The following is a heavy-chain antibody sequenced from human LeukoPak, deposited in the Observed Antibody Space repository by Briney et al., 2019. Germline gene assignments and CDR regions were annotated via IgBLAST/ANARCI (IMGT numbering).Heavy chain of an antibody. J-gene: IGHJ4*02. CDR2: INHSGST. Sequence: PSETLSLTCAVYGGSFSGFYWSWIRQPPGKGLEWIGEINHSGSTNYNPSLKGRVTISVDTSKNQFSLKLSSVTAADTAVYYCASPNDYGDYAGFDYWGQGTLVTVSS. D-gene: IGHD4-17*01. CDR3: ASPNDYGDYAGFDY. CDR1: GGSFSGFY. V-gene: IGHV4-34*01.